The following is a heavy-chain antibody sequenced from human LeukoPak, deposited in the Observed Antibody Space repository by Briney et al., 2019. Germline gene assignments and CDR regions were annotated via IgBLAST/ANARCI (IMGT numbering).Heavy chain of an antibody. CDR1: GFTFSSYG. CDR2: ISGSGGST. D-gene: IGHD2-2*01. V-gene: IGHV3-23*01. CDR3: AKVGYCSSTSCFLGAFDI. Sequence: GGTLRLSCAASGFTFSSYGMSWVRQAPGKGLEWVSAISGSGGSTYYADSVKGRFTISRDNSKNTLYLQMNSLRAEDTAVYYCAKVGYCSSTSCFLGAFDIWGQGTMVTVSS. J-gene: IGHJ3*02.